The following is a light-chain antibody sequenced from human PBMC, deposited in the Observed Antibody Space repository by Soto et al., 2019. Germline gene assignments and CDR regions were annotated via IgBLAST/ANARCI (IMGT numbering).Light chain of an antibody. CDR2: DTS. CDR1: TGAVTSGHY. CDR3: LLSYSGARGDVV. J-gene: IGLJ2*01. V-gene: IGLV7-46*01. Sequence: QAVVTQETSLTVSPGGTVTLTCGSSTGAVTSGHYPYWFQQKPGQAPRTLIYDTSNKHSWTPARFSGSLLGGKAALTLSGAQPEDEAEYYCLLSYSGARGDVVFGGGTKLTVL.